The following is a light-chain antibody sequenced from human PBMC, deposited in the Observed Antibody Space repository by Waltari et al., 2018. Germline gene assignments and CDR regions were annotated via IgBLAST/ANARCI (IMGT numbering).Light chain of an antibody. CDR3: QQGYTTFN. J-gene: IGKJ5*01. CDR1: QTIKTY. Sequence: ITCRASQTIKTYLSWYQQKPGKAPKLLIYAASSVLSGVPSRFSGSGSGTDFALTISSLQPEDFATYYCQQGYTTFNFGQGTRLEIK. CDR2: AAS. V-gene: IGKV1-39*01.